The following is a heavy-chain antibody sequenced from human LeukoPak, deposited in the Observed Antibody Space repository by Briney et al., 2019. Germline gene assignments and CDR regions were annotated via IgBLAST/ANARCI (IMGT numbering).Heavy chain of an antibody. Sequence: SETLSLTCTVSGGSISSGDYYWSWIRQPPGKGLEWIGYIYYSGSTYYNPSLKSRVTISVDTSKNQFSLKLSSVTAADTAVYYCARGPLEMATTGRAEYFQHWGQGTLVTVSS. V-gene: IGHV4-30-4*01. CDR3: ARGPLEMATTGRAEYFQH. D-gene: IGHD5-24*01. J-gene: IGHJ1*01. CDR1: GGSISSGDYY. CDR2: IYYSGST.